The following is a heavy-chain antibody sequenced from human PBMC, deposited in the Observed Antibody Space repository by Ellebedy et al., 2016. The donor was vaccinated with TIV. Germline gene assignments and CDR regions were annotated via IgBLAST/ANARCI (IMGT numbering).Heavy chain of an antibody. CDR3: ARVRPINLLYSSSSYWFGP. J-gene: IGHJ5*02. CDR2: ISHNGNT. CDR1: GGSFSGYS. D-gene: IGHD6-6*01. Sequence: SETLSFTXAVYGGSFSGYSWSWIRQPPGRGLEWIGEISHNGNTNYKPSLKSRVTISVDTSRNQFTLNLTSVTAADTAVYYCARVRPINLLYSSSSYWFGPWGQGTLVTVSS. V-gene: IGHV4-34*01.